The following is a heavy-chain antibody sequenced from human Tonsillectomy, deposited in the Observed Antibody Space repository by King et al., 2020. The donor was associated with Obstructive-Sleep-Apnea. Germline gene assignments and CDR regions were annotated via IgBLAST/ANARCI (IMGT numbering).Heavy chain of an antibody. CDR1: GFTFDDYA. CDR2: ICWNSGSI. Sequence: EQLVQSGGGLVQPGRSLRLSCAASGFTFDDYAMHWVRQAPGKGLEWVSGICWNSGSIGYADSVKGRFTISRDNAKNSLYLQMNSLRAEDTALYYCAKDDKYDGYFDYWGQGTLVTVSS. V-gene: IGHV3-9*01. CDR3: AKDDKYDGYFDY. D-gene: IGHD1-1*01. J-gene: IGHJ4*02.